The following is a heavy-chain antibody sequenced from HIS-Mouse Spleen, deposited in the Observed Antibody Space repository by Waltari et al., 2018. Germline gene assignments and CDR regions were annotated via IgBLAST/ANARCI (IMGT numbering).Heavy chain of an antibody. V-gene: IGHV4-39*07. CDR3: AREIPYSSSWYDWYFDL. CDR1: GGSISSSSYY. D-gene: IGHD6-13*01. Sequence: QLQLQESGPGLVKPSETLSLTCTVSGGSISSSSYYWGWIRQPPGKGLEWIGSIYYSGTTYYHPALESRVTISVDTSKTQFSLKLSSVTAADTAVYYCAREIPYSSSWYDWYFDLWGRGTLVTVSS. J-gene: IGHJ2*01. CDR2: IYYSGTT.